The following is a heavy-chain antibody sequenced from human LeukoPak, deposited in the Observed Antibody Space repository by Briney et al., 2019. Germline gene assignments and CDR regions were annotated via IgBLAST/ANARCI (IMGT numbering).Heavy chain of an antibody. D-gene: IGHD3-10*01. Sequence: GGSLRLSCAASGFTFSSYSMNWVRQAPGKGLQWVSSISSSSSYIYYADSVKGRFTISRDNAKNSLYLQMNSLRAEDTAVYYCARDRSPGNFDYWGQGTLVTVSS. J-gene: IGHJ4*02. CDR3: ARDRSPGNFDY. CDR2: ISSSSSYI. V-gene: IGHV3-21*01. CDR1: GFTFSSYS.